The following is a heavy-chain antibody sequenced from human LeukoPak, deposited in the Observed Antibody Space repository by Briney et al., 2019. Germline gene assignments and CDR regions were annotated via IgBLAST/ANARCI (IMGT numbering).Heavy chain of an antibody. V-gene: IGHV3-7*02. CDR2: IKQDGSEK. CDR1: GFTFSNYW. J-gene: IGHJ3*02. CDR3: AKNNGGAFDI. D-gene: IGHD4-23*01. Sequence: PGGSLRLSCAASGFTFSNYWMSWVRQAPGKGLEWVANIKQDGSEKPSVDSVKGRFTVSRDNAKNSLYLQMNSLTAEDTAVYYCAKNNGGAFDIWGEGRMVTVSS.